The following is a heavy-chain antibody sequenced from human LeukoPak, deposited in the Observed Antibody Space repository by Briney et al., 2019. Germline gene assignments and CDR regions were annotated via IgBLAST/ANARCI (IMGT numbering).Heavy chain of an antibody. CDR3: ARDQSPAPAWFDP. D-gene: IGHD2-2*01. V-gene: IGHV3-74*01. J-gene: IGHJ5*02. CDR2: INSDGSAT. CDR1: GFTFNTYW. Sequence: GGSLRLSCAASGFTFNTYWMHWVRQAPGKGLVWVSRINSDGSATTYADSVKGRFTISTDNAKNMLYLQMSSLRTEDTAVYYCARDQSPAPAWFDPWGQGTLVTVSS.